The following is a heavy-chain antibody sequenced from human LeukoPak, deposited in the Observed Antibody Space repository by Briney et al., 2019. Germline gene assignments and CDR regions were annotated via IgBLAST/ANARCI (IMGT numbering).Heavy chain of an antibody. V-gene: IGHV4-30-4*01. CDR1: GGSISSGDYY. CDR3: ARVDMITFGGVIPSAFDI. CDR2: IYYSGST. Sequence: SQTLSLTCTVSGGSISSGDYYWSWIRQPPGKGLEWIGYIYYSGSTYYNPSLKSRVTISVDTSKNQFSLKLSSVTAADTAVYYCARVDMITFGGVIPSAFDIWGQGTMVTVSS. J-gene: IGHJ3*02. D-gene: IGHD3-16*02.